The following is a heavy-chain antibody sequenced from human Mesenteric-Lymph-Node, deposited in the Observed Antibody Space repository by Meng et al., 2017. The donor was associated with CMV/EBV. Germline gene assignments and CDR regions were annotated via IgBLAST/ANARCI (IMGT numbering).Heavy chain of an antibody. J-gene: IGHJ4*02. CDR2: ISWNSDSI. CDR1: GFTFDDYA. CDR3: AKGPYASSRTPFDY. V-gene: IGHV3-9*01. Sequence: SLKISCAASGFTFDDYAMHWVRQVPGKGLEWVSGISWNSDSIGYADSVKGRFTISRDNAKNSLYLQMNSLRAEDTALYYCAKGPYASSRTPFDYWGQGTLVTVSS. D-gene: IGHD6-13*01.